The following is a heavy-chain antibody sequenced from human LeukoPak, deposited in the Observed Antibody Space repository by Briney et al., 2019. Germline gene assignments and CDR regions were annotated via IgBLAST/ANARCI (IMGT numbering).Heavy chain of an antibody. V-gene: IGHV4-38-2*01. CDR1: GYSINSGYC. CDR2: IYHSGTT. D-gene: IGHD4-17*01. J-gene: IGHJ4*02. CDR3: ARPPDSGDYGAAFDF. Sequence: SETLSLTCAVSGYSINSGYCWGWIRQYPGKGLEWIASIYHSGTTYYNPSLKSRITRSVDTSKNQFSLKLSSVTAADTAVYYCARPPDSGDYGAAFDFWGQGTLVTVSS.